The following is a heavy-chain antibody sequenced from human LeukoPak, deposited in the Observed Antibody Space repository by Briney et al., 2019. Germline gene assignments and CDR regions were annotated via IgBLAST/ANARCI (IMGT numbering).Heavy chain of an antibody. CDR3: AKHHRPYCSGGSCYPDY. V-gene: IGHV3-30*18. J-gene: IGHJ4*02. CDR2: ISYDGSNK. CDR1: GFTFSSYG. Sequence: GGSLRLSCAASGFTFSSYGMHWVRQAPGKGLEWVAVISYDGSNKCYADSVKGRFTISRDNSKNTLYLQMNSLRAEDTAVYYCAKHHRPYCSGGSCYPDYWGQGTLVTVSS. D-gene: IGHD2-15*01.